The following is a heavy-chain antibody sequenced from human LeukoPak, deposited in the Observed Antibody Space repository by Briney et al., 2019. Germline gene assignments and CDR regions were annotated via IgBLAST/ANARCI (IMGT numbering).Heavy chain of an antibody. CDR2: IYYSGST. CDR3: AREYDSSGPYDAFDI. Sequence: SETLSLTCTVSGDSISDYYWNWIRQPPGKGLEWIGYIYYSGSTNYSPSLKSRVTISVDTSKNQFSLKLSSVTAADTAVYYCAREYDSSGPYDAFDIWGQGTMVTVSS. CDR1: GDSISDYY. V-gene: IGHV4-59*01. D-gene: IGHD3-22*01. J-gene: IGHJ3*02.